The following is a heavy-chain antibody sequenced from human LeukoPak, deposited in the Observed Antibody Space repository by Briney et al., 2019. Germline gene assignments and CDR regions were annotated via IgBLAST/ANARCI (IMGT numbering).Heavy chain of an antibody. Sequence: PGGSLGLSCAASGFTFSSYAMSWVRQAPGKGLEWVSAISGSGGSTYYADSVKGRFTTSRDNSKNTLYLQMNSLRAEDTAVYYCAKVSPPYDILTGYIDYWGQGTLVTVSS. V-gene: IGHV3-23*01. CDR2: ISGSGGST. CDR1: GFTFSSYA. CDR3: AKVSPPYDILTGYIDY. D-gene: IGHD3-9*01. J-gene: IGHJ4*02.